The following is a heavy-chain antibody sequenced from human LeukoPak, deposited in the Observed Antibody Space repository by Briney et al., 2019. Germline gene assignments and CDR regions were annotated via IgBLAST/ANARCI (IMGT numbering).Heavy chain of an antibody. CDR1: GGSITTGGYY. V-gene: IGHV4-31*03. CDR3: ARWFGESGLDY. D-gene: IGHD3-10*01. J-gene: IGHJ4*02. CDR2: IYYSGST. Sequence: SETVSLTCTVSGGSITTGGYYWSWIRQPPGKGLEWIGYIYYSGSTYYNPSLRSRLTISVDTSQNQFSLKLSSVTAADTAVYYCARWFGESGLDYWGQGTLVTVSS.